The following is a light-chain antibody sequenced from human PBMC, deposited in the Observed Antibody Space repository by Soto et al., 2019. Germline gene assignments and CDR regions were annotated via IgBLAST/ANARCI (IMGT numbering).Light chain of an antibody. CDR3: LQDDDYPFT. V-gene: IGKV1-6*02. J-gene: IGKJ4*01. Sequence: IQITPSPSPPSASFVERGTLPCRASQDIRNELSWYQQKPGKAPKFLIFAASNLQSGVPSRFSGSGSGTDFTLTISSLQPEDFATYFCLQDDDYPFTFGGGTKVDIK. CDR2: AAS. CDR1: QDIRNE.